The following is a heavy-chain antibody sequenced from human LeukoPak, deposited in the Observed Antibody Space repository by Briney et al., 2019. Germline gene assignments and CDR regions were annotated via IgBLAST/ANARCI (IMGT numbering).Heavy chain of an antibody. D-gene: IGHD3-9*01. CDR1: GFTFSSYA. Sequence: GGSLRLSCAASGFTFSSYAMHWVRQAPGKGLEWVAVISYDGSNKYYADSVKGRFTISRDNSKNTLYLQMNSLRAEDTAVYYCARSNFPIRYFDWSQTGYYGMDVWGKGTTVTVSS. CDR2: ISYDGSNK. J-gene: IGHJ6*04. V-gene: IGHV3-30*04. CDR3: ARSNFPIRYFDWSQTGYYGMDV.